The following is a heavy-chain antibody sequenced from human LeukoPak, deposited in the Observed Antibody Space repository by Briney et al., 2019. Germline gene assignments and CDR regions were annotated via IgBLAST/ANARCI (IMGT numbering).Heavy chain of an antibody. V-gene: IGHV1-46*01. CDR3: AVNNGTYFPLDY. J-gene: IGHJ4*02. Sequence: ASVKVSCKASGYTFTSYYMHWVRQAPGQGLEWMGIINPSGGSTSYAQKFQGRVTMTRDTSTSTVYMELSSLRFEDTAVYYCAVNNGTYFPLDYWGQGTLVTVSS. D-gene: IGHD1-26*01. CDR2: INPSGGST. CDR1: GYTFTSYY.